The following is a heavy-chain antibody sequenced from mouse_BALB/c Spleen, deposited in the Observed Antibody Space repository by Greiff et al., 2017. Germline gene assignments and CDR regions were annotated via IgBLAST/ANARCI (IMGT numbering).Heavy chain of an antibody. J-gene: IGHJ2*01. CDR1: GFTFSSFG. CDR3: ARLGSSYYFDY. D-gene: IGHD1-1*01. V-gene: IGHV5-17*02. Sequence: EVQVVESGGGLVQPGGSRKLSCAASGFTFSSFGMHWVRQAPEKGLEWVAYISSGSSTIYYADTVKGRFTISRDNPKNTLFLQMTSLRSEDTAMYYCARLGSSYYFDYWGQGTTLTVSS. CDR2: ISSGSSTI.